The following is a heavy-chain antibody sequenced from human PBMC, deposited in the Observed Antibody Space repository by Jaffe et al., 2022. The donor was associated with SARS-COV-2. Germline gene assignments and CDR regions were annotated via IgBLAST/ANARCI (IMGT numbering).Heavy chain of an antibody. CDR2: ISYDGTTK. CDR1: GFTLSNYA. D-gene: IGHD6-19*01. V-gene: IGHV3-30*03. J-gene: IGHJ4*02. CDR3: ARDPRATGQWLYENYFDY. Sequence: QVQLVESGGGVVQPGRPLRLSCAASGFTLSNYAMHWLRQVPGKGLEWVAVISYDGTTKYYADSVKGRFTISRDNSKNTLHLQMISLRAEDTAVYYCARDPRATGQWLYENYFDYWGQGTLLTVSS.